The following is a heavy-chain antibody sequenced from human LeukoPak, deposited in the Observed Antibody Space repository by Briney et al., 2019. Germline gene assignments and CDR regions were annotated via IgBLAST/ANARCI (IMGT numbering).Heavy chain of an antibody. CDR1: GYTLTELS. D-gene: IGHD6-19*01. CDR2: FDPEDGET. CDR3: ARDPPRIAVAGTRPYFDY. V-gene: IGHV1-24*01. J-gene: IGHJ4*02. Sequence: ASVKVSCKVSGYTLTELSMHWVRQAPGKGPEWMGGFDPEDGETIYAQKFQGRVTMTEDTSTDTAYMELSRLRSDDTAVYYCARDPPRIAVAGTRPYFDYWGQGTLVTVSS.